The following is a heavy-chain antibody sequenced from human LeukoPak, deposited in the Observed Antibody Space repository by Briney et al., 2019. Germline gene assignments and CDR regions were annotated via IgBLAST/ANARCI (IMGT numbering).Heavy chain of an antibody. CDR2: ISGRGGST. CDR3: AKGTRFSVAGSPFDY. Sequence: GGSLRLSCAASGFTFSSYAMSWVRQAPGKGLEWVSAISGRGGSTYCADSVKGRFTISRDNSKNTLYLQMNSLRAEDTAVYYCAKGTRFSVAGSPFDYWGQGTLVTVSS. J-gene: IGHJ4*02. D-gene: IGHD6-19*01. V-gene: IGHV3-23*01. CDR1: GFTFSSYA.